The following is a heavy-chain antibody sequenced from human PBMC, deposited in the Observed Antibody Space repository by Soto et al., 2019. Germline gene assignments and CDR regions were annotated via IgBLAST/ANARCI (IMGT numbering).Heavy chain of an antibody. J-gene: IGHJ5*02. Sequence: QVQLVQSGAEVKKPGSSVKVSCKASGGTFSSYAISWVRQAPGQGLEWMGEIIPIFGTANYAQKFQGRVTITANEYTSTAYMELSSLRSEDTAVYYCARDMGPSSGYYPYWFDPWGQGTLVTVSS. CDR3: ARDMGPSSGYYPYWFDP. CDR1: GGTFSSYA. CDR2: IIPIFGTA. D-gene: IGHD3-22*01. V-gene: IGHV1-69*12.